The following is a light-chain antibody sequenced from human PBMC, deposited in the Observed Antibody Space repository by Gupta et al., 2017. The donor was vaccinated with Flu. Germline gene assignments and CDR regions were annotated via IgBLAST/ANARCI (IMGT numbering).Light chain of an antibody. CDR2: DVS. CDR1: QTVSDS. V-gene: IGKV3-11*01. Sequence: SPGERATLSCRASQTVSDSVAWYQQKPGQAPRLLIYDVSNRATGIPARFTGSGSGTEFTLTISRLEPEDFAVYYCQHRGNWPLGLGTKVEVK. J-gene: IGKJ1*01. CDR3: QHRGNWP.